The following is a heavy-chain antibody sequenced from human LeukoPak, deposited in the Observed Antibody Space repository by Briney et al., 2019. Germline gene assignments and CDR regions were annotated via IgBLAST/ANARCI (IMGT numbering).Heavy chain of an antibody. CDR1: GFTFSSYA. D-gene: IGHD1/OR15-1a*01. CDR3: SKGGIKTTAAGLCL. V-gene: IGHV3-30-3*01. J-gene: IGHJ4*02. CDR2: ISYDGSNK. Sequence: GGSLRLSCAASGFTFSSYAMHWVRQAPGKGLEWVALISYDGSNKYYADSVKGRFTISRDNSKNTLYLQMNSLRAEDTAVYYLSKGGIKTTAAGLCLWGQGTLVTVSS.